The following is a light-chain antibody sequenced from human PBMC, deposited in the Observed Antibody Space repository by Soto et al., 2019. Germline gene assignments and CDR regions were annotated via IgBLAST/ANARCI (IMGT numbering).Light chain of an antibody. Sequence: QSVLTQPPSVSKAPGQRFTISCTESSSNIGAGYDVHWYQQLPGTAPKLLIDDNSNRPSGVPDRFSGYKSGTSASLAITGLQAEDEADYYCQSYDSSLSGSTVFGGGTQLTVL. CDR2: DNS. J-gene: IGLJ7*01. V-gene: IGLV1-40*01. CDR3: QSYDSSLSGSTV. CDR1: SSNIGAGYD.